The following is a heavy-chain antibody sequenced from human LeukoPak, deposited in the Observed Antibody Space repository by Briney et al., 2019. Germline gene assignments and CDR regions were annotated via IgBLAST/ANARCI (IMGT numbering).Heavy chain of an antibody. D-gene: IGHD4-23*01. CDR2: IKHDGSEK. CDR3: VRGNDYGGPHY. V-gene: IGHV3-7*01. J-gene: IGHJ4*02. CDR1: GFTFTTYW. Sequence: PGGSLRLSCRTSGFTFTTYWMSWVRQAPGKGLEWVANIKHDGSEKYYVDSVKGRFTISRDNAKNSLYLQMSSLRAEDTAVYYCVRGNDYGGPHYWGQGTLVTVSS.